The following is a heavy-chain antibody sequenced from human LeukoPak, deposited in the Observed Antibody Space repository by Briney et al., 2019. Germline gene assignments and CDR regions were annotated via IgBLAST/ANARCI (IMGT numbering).Heavy chain of an antibody. CDR2: IYSGGST. J-gene: IGHJ4*02. CDR1: HFTVSSNY. V-gene: IGHV3-53*01. D-gene: IGHD4-17*01. Sequence: TGGSLRLSCAASHFTVSSNYMSWVRQAPGKGLEWVSVIYSGGSTYYADSVKGRFTISRDNSKNTLYLQMNSLRVEDTAVYYCARESRKDDYGDYPMGYWGQGTLVTVSS. CDR3: ARESRKDDYGDYPMGY.